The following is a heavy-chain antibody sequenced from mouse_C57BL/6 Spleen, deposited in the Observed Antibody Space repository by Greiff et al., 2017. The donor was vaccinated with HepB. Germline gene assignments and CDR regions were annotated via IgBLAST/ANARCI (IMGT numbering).Heavy chain of an antibody. CDR2: ISSGGDYI. J-gene: IGHJ4*01. CDR3: TRGGYDVYYAMDY. V-gene: IGHV5-9-1*02. D-gene: IGHD2-2*01. Sequence: EVMLVESGEGLVKPGGSLKLSCAASGFTFSSYAMSWVRQTPEKRLEWVAYISSGGDYIYYADTVKGRFTISRDNARNTLYLQMSSLKSEDTAMYYCTRGGYDVYYAMDYWGQGTSVTVSS. CDR1: GFTFSSYA.